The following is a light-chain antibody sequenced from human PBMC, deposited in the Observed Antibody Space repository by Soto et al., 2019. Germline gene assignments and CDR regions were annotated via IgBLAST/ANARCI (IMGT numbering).Light chain of an antibody. Sequence: QAVVTQPPSVSGAPGQRVTISCTGGSSNIGAGYDVHWYQQLPGTAPKLLIYGNSNRPSGVPDRFSGSKSGTSASLAITGLQAEDEADYYCQSYDSSPSAVVFGGGTKLTVL. J-gene: IGLJ2*01. CDR2: GNS. CDR1: SSNIGAGYD. V-gene: IGLV1-40*01. CDR3: QSYDSSPSAVV.